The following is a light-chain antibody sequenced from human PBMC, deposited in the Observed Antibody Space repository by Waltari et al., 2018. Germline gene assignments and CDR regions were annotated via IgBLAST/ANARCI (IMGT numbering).Light chain of an antibody. CDR1: SSVLGYYNR. J-gene: IGLJ2*01. Sequence: QSALTQPASVSGSPGQSITISCTRTSSVLGYYNRSPWYQQHPGKAPKLMIYAVSNRPSGVSDCFSGSKSGDMASLTISGLQPEDEAEYFCSSYAGSSKGVFGGGTKVTVL. CDR3: SSYAGSSKGV. CDR2: AVS. V-gene: IGLV2-23*02.